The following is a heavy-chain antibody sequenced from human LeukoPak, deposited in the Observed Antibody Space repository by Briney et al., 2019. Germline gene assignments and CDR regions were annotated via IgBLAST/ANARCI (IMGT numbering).Heavy chain of an antibody. CDR2: MTGSGGST. CDR3: AKMAGGVYSSSWYLDY. J-gene: IGHJ4*02. CDR1: GFTFSSYA. V-gene: IGHV3-23*01. Sequence: GGSLRLSCAASGFTFSSYAMSWVRQAPGKGLEWVSTMTGSGGSTSYAASVKGWFTISRDNSKNTLYLQMNSLRAEDTAVYYCAKMAGGVYSSSWYLDYWGQGTLVTVSS. D-gene: IGHD6-13*01.